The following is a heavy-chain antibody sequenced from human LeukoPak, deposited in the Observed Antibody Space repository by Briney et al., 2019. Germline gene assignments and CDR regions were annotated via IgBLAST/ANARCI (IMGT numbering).Heavy chain of an antibody. CDR3: ATSRVVVPAEGAGAIDY. Sequence: GGSLRLSCAASGFTFSSYGMHWVRQAPGKGLEWVAFIRYDGSNKYYADSVKGRFTISRDNSKNTLYLQMNSLRAEDTAVYYCATSRVVVPAEGAGAIDYWGQGTLVAVSS. J-gene: IGHJ4*02. CDR2: IRYDGSNK. D-gene: IGHD2-2*01. CDR1: GFTFSSYG. V-gene: IGHV3-30*02.